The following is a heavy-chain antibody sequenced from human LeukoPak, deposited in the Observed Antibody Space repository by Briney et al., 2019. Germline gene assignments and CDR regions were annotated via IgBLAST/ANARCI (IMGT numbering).Heavy chain of an antibody. D-gene: IGHD3-22*01. CDR1: GFTFSSYS. V-gene: IGHV3-48*04. Sequence: PGGSLRLSCAASGFTFSSYSMNWVRQAPGKGLEWVSYISSSGSTIYYADSVKGRFTISRDNAKNSLYLQMNSLRAEDTAVYYCARDEGDYRRDYYDSSGYYIDYWGQGTLVTVSS. J-gene: IGHJ4*02. CDR2: ISSSGSTI. CDR3: ARDEGDYRRDYYDSSGYYIDY.